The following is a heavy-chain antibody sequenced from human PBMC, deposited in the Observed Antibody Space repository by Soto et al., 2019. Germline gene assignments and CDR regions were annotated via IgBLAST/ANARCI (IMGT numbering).Heavy chain of an antibody. CDR2: IKEDGSEK. D-gene: IGHD5-18*01. Sequence: GGSLRLSCATSGFTFSNYWMSWVRQAPGKGLEWVANIKEDGSEKYYVDSVKGRFTISRDNSKNTLYLQMNSLRAEDTAVYYCARDLNQLWFSDYWGQGTLVTVSS. CDR1: GFTFSNYW. CDR3: ARDLNQLWFSDY. V-gene: IGHV3-7*01. J-gene: IGHJ4*02.